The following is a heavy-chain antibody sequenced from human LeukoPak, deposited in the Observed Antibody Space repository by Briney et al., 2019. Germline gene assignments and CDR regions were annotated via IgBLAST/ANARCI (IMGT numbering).Heavy chain of an antibody. D-gene: IGHD3-10*01. CDR1: GYTFTDNY. CDR3: ARDGSVESGHYYFDY. CDR2: IAPKSGGT. V-gene: IGHV1-2*02. J-gene: IGHJ4*02. Sequence: GASVKVSCKASGYTFTDNYIHWVRQAPGQGLEWMGWIAPKSGGTNYAPKLQGRVTLTRDTSFSTAYMELSGLRSDDTAIYYCARDGSVESGHYYFDYWGQGTLVTVSS.